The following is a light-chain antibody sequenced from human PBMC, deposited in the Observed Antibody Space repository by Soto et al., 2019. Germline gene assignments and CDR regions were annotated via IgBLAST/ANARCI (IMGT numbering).Light chain of an antibody. CDR2: VAS. J-gene: IGKJ1*01. CDR1: QGIGTW. CDR3: QQRYSSHPGT. V-gene: IGKV1-12*01. Sequence: QITVSPSAVSASVRDRGTIPCRASQGIGTWLAWYQQPPGNAPNLLISVASFLQSGVPSMFSGSASATEFTLIISLLPHDDVTSYYQQRYSSHPGTFGQGTKVDIK.